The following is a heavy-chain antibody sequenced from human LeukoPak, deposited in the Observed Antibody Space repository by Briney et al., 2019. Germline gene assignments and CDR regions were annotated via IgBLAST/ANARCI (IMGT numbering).Heavy chain of an antibody. CDR1: GGSISSYY. D-gene: IGHD2/OR15-2a*01. CDR2: IYYSGST. V-gene: IGHV4-59*01. CDR3: ASFSRGLLFY. J-gene: IGHJ4*02. Sequence: SETLSLTCTVSGGSISSYYWSWIRQPPGKGLEWIGYIYYSGSTNYNPSLKSRVTISVDTSKNQFSLKLSSVTAADTAVYYCASFSRGLLFYWGQGTLVTVSS.